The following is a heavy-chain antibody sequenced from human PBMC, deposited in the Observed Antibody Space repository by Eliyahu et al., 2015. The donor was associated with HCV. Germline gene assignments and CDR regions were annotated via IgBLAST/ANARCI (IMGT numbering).Heavy chain of an antibody. CDR2: IYDSGST. D-gene: IGHD2-2*01. J-gene: IGHJ5*02. V-gene: IGHV4-59*01. Sequence: QVQLQESGPGLVKPSETLSLTCTVSGXSISGYYWNWIRQSPGKGLEWIGHIYDSGSTNYNPSLRSRVTISLDTSKNHFSLKLSSVTAADTAVYYCARECPPTTSSCYGALDPWGQGTLVTVSS. CDR3: ARECPPTTSSCYGALDP. CDR1: GXSISGYY.